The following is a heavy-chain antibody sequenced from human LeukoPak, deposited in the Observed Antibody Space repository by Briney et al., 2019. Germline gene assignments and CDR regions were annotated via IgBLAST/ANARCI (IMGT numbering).Heavy chain of an antibody. Sequence: PGGSLKLSCAASGFTFSDYYMNWIRQAPGKGLEWVSYISSSGSSIYYADSVKGRFTISRDNAKNSLYLQMNSLRAEDTAVYYCARDKHYYDSSGYYYVGGFDYWGQGTLATVSS. CDR3: ARDKHYYDSSGYYYVGGFDY. J-gene: IGHJ4*02. V-gene: IGHV3-11*01. CDR2: ISSSGSSI. CDR1: GFTFSDYY. D-gene: IGHD3-22*01.